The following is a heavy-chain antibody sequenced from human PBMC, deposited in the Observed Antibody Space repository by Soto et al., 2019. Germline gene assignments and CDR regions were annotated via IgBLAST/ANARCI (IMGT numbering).Heavy chain of an antibody. Sequence: QVQLVQSGAEVKKPGASVKVSCKASGYTFTSYDINWVRQATGQGLEWMGWMNPNSGNTGYAQKFQGRVTMTRNTSISTAYMELSSLRSEDTAVYYCARGLLPDYDFWSGGPIEVDYWGQGTLVTVSS. CDR2: MNPNSGNT. J-gene: IGHJ4*02. D-gene: IGHD3-3*01. CDR1: GYTFTSYD. CDR3: ARGLLPDYDFWSGGPIEVDY. V-gene: IGHV1-8*01.